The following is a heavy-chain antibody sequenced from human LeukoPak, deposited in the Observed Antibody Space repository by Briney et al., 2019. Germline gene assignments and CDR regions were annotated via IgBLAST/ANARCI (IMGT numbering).Heavy chain of an antibody. CDR2: IWYDGSNK. V-gene: IGHV3-33*08. J-gene: IGHJ4*02. CDR1: GFTFSSYG. CDR3: ARGSEDVDTAMVTHFDY. Sequence: PGGSLRLSCAASGFTFSSYGMHWVRQAPGKGLEWVAVIWYDGSNKYYADSVKGRFTISRDNSKNTLYLQMNSLRAEDTAVYYCARGSEDVDTAMVTHFDYWGQGTLVTVSS. D-gene: IGHD5-18*01.